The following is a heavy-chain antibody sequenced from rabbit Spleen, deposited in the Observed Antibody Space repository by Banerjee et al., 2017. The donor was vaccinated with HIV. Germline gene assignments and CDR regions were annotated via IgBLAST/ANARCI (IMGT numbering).Heavy chain of an antibody. J-gene: IGHJ4*01. V-gene: IGHV1S45*01. D-gene: IGHD1-1*01. CDR2: IYTGGSGST. Sequence: QEQLEESGGGLVKPEGSLTLTCKASGFSFSDRDVMCWVRQAPGKGLEWIACIYTGGSGSTYYASWAKGRFTITRSTSLSTVDLKMTSLTAADTATYFCARVETSSTGYYSLWGQGTLVTVS. CDR1: GFSFSDRDV. CDR3: ARVETSSTGYYSL.